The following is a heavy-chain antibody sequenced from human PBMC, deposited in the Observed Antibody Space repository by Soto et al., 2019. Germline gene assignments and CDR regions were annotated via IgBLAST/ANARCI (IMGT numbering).Heavy chain of an antibody. V-gene: IGHV4-34*01. D-gene: IGHD5-18*01. CDR3: ARERYSYGPLDY. CDR1: GGSFSGYY. J-gene: IGHJ4*02. Sequence: QVQLQQWGAGLLKPSETLSLTCAVYGGSFSGYYWSWIRQPPWKGLEWIGEINHSGSTNYNPSLKSRVTISVDTSKNQFSLKLSSVTAADTAVYYCARERYSYGPLDYWGQGTLVTVSS. CDR2: INHSGST.